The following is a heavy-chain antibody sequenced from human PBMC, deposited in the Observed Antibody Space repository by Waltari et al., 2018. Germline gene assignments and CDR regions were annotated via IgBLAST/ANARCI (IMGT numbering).Heavy chain of an antibody. J-gene: IGHJ5*02. CDR2: INPNSGGT. CDR1: GYTFTGYY. V-gene: IGHV1-2*06. D-gene: IGHD1-7*01. CDR3: ARIPPARITGTNWFDP. Sequence: QVQLVQSGAEVKKPGASVKVSCKASGYTFTGYYMHWVRQAPGQGLEWMGRINPNSGGTNYAQKFQGRVTMTRDTSISTAYMELSRLRSDDTAVYYCARIPPARITGTNWFDPWGQGTLVTVSS.